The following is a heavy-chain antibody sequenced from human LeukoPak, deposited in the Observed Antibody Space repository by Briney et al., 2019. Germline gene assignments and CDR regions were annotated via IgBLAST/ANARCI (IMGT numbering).Heavy chain of an antibody. V-gene: IGHV4-34*01. CDR3: AVNSTKHTFDI. D-gene: IGHD5/OR15-5a*01. CDR1: GWSFNDYY. Sequence: SETLSLTCAVYGWSFNDYYWNWIRQPPGKGLEWIGEINARGDTNYNPSLKSRVSISVDTSKNQFSLELSSVSAADTAAYYCAVNSTKHTFDIWGQGTMVTVSS. CDR2: INARGDT. J-gene: IGHJ3*02.